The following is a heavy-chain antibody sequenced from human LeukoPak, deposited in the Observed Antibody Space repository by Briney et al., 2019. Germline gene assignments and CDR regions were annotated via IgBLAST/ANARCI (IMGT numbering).Heavy chain of an antibody. V-gene: IGHV4-4*02. CDR2: VHLDGRT. Sequence: SGTLSLTCGVSGGSISITNWWTWVRQPPGRGLEWIGEVHLDGRTNYNPSLESRVTISVDKSENHISLRLTSVTATDTAVYYCAREGGFYRPLDYSGQGDLVTVSS. CDR3: AREGGFYRPLDY. CDR1: GGSISITNW. J-gene: IGHJ4*02. D-gene: IGHD3-16*02.